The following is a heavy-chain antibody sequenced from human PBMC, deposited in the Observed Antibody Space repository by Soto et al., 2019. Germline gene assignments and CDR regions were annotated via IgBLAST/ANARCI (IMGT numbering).Heavy chain of an antibody. V-gene: IGHV3-21*01. D-gene: IGHD6-19*01. CDR1: GFTFSSYS. CDR2: ISSSSSYI. Sequence: EVQLVESGGGLVKPGGSLRLSCAASGFTFSSYSMTWVRQAPGKGLEWVSSISSSSSYIYYADSVKDRFTISRDNAKNSLYLQMNSLRAADTAVYYCARDVAVAGTDFDYWGQGALVTVSS. J-gene: IGHJ4*02. CDR3: ARDVAVAGTDFDY.